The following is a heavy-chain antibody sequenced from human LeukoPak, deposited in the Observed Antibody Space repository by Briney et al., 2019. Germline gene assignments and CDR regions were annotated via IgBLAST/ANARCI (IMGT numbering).Heavy chain of an antibody. CDR3: AKDDRALGYYYYYYMDV. CDR1: GFTFSSYG. Sequence: GGSLRLSCAASGFTFSSYGMHWVRQAPGKGLEWVAFIRYDGSNKYYADSVKGRFTISRDNSKNTLYLQMNSLRAEDTAVCYCAKDDRALGYYYYYYMDVWGKGTTVTVSS. CDR2: IRYDGSNK. J-gene: IGHJ6*03. V-gene: IGHV3-30*02.